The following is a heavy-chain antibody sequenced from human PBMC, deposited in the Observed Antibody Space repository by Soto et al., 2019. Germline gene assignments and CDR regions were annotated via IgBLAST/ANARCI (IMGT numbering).Heavy chain of an antibody. D-gene: IGHD6-6*01. CDR3: ARDRSIAARPGYFQH. V-gene: IGHV1-2*04. CDR2: INPNSGGT. J-gene: IGHJ1*01. CDR1: GYTFTNYG. Sequence: GASVKVSCKASGYTFTNYGISWVRQAPGQGLEWMGWINPNSGGTNYAQKFQGWVTMTRDTSISTAYMELSRLRSDDTAVYYCARDRSIAARPGYFQHWGQGTLVTVSS.